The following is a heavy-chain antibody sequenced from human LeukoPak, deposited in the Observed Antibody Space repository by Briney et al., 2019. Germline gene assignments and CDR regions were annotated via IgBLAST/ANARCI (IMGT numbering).Heavy chain of an antibody. Sequence: GESLKISCKGSGYSFTSYWIGWVRQMPGKGLELMGVIYPGDSDTRYSPSFQGQVTISADKSISTAYLQWSSLKASDTAMYYCARQRAATWAWFDPWGQGTLVTVSS. CDR3: ARQRAATWAWFDP. V-gene: IGHV5-51*01. D-gene: IGHD2-15*01. J-gene: IGHJ5*02. CDR1: GYSFTSYW. CDR2: IYPGDSDT.